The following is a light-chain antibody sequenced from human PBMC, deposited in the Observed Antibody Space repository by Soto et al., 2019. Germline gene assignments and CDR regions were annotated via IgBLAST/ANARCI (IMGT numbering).Light chain of an antibody. CDR3: ASWDDSLNGPV. Sequence: QSVLTQPPSASGTPGQRVTMSCSGSSSNIVSYSVSWYQHLPGTAPKLLIYSDNQRPSGVPDRFSGSKSGTSASLAISGLQSDDEADYYCASWDDSLNGPVFGGGTQLTVL. CDR2: SDN. J-gene: IGLJ3*02. V-gene: IGLV1-44*01. CDR1: SSNIVSYS.